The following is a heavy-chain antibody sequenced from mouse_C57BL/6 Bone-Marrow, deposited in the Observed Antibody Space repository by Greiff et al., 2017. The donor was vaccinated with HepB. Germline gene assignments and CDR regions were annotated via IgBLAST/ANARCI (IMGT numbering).Heavy chain of an antibody. Sequence: QVQLQQSGAELARPGASVKLSCKASGYTFTSYGISWVKQRTGQGLKWIGEIYPRSGNTYYNEKFKGKATLTADKSSSTAYMELRSLTSEDSAVYFCARGDYDYDVGAMDYWGQGTSVTVSS. D-gene: IGHD2-4*01. CDR3: ARGDYDYDVGAMDY. CDR1: GYTFTSYG. V-gene: IGHV1-81*01. J-gene: IGHJ4*01. CDR2: IYPRSGNT.